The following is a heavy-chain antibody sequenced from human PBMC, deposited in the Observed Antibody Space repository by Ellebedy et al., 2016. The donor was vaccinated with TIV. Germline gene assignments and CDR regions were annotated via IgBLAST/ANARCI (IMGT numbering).Heavy chain of an antibody. CDR3: ARWGIRYFDY. J-gene: IGHJ4*02. Sequence: GESLKISCAASGFSFTYSGMHWVRQAPGKGLEWVAFLRRDSELELYTDSVRGRFTVSRDNSKNTLYLQMNSLRDEDTAVYYCARWGIRYFDYWGQGTLVTVSS. D-gene: IGHD3-9*01. CDR2: LRRDSELE. CDR1: GFSFTYSG. V-gene: IGHV3-30*02.